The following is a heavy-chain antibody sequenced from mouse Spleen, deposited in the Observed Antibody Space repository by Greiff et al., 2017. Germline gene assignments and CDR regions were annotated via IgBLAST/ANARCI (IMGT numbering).Heavy chain of an antibody. J-gene: IGHJ4*01. CDR3: VCVFFNAMDY. V-gene: IGHV1S81*02. CDR1: GYTFTSYW. Sequence: VQLQQPGAELVKPGASVKLSCKASGYTFTSYWMHWVKQRPGQGLEWIGEINPSNGRTNYNEKFKSKATLTVDKSSSTAYMQLSSLTSEDSAVYYCVCVFFNAMDYWGQGTSVTVSS. CDR2: INPSNGRT.